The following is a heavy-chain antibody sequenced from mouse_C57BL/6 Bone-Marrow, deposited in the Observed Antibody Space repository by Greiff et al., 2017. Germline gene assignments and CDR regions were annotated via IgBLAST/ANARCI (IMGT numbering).Heavy chain of an antibody. CDR1: GFTFSDYY. J-gene: IGHJ3*01. D-gene: IGHD1-1*01. CDR2: INYDGSST. Sequence: DVKLVESEGGLVQPGSSMKLSCTASGFTFSDYYMAWVRQVPEKGLEWVANINYDGSSTYYLDSLKSRFLISRDNAKNILYLQMSSLKSEDTATYYCARGEYYGSAWFAYWGQGTLVTVSA. V-gene: IGHV5-16*01. CDR3: ARGEYYGSAWFAY.